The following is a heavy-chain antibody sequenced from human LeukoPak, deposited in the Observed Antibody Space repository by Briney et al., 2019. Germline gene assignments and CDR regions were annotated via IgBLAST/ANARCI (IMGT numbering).Heavy chain of an antibody. CDR2: INPNSGGT. D-gene: IGHD2/OR15-2a*01. V-gene: IGHV1-2*02. J-gene: IGHJ4*02. CDR1: GYTFTDYH. CDR3: AREFSNSAGVYYFDY. Sequence: AASVKVSCKASGYTFTDYHMHWVRQAPGQGLEWMGWINPNSGGTNYAQKFQGRVTMTRDTSISTAYMELSILRSDDTAVYYCAREFSNSAGVYYFDYWGQGTLVTVSS.